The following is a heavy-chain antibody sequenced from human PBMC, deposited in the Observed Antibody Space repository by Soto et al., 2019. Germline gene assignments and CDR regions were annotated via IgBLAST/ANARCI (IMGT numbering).Heavy chain of an antibody. CDR2: VYYSGTT. Sequence: SETLSLTCTVSGGSISNFYWMWLRQAPGKGLEWIGFVYYSGTTDYNPSLKSRVTISVDTSKNQFPLNLRSVNAADSAVYYCARGKLELYYYGLDVWGQGTTVTVSS. J-gene: IGHJ6*02. D-gene: IGHD1-7*01. CDR1: GGSISNFY. V-gene: IGHV4-59*01. CDR3: ARGKLELYYYGLDV.